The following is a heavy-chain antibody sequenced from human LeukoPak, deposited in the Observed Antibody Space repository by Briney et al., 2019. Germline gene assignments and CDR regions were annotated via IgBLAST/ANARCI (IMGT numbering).Heavy chain of an antibody. J-gene: IGHJ6*04. CDR2: VSGSGGST. V-gene: IGHV3-23*01. Sequence: GGSLRLSCAASGFTFSTYAMSWVRQAPGEGLEWVSTVSGSGGSTYYADSVKGRFTISRDNSKNTLYLQMNSLRAEDTAVYYCAREYSSSDVWGKGTTVTVSS. CDR3: AREYSSSDV. CDR1: GFTFSTYA. D-gene: IGHD6-6*01.